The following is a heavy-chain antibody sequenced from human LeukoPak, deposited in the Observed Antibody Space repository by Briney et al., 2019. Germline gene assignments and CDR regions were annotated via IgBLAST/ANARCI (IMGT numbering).Heavy chain of an antibody. CDR1: GFTFSSYT. V-gene: IGHV3-48*01. J-gene: IGHJ6*03. Sequence: GGSLRLSCAASGFTFSSYTMNWVRQPPGKGLEWVSNIGTSSTTIYYADSVKGRFTISRDNAKNSLYLQMNSLRADDTAVYYCARFAAGGSYYYYTDVWGKGTTVTVSS. CDR2: IGTSSTTI. D-gene: IGHD6-25*01. CDR3: ARFAAGGSYYYYTDV.